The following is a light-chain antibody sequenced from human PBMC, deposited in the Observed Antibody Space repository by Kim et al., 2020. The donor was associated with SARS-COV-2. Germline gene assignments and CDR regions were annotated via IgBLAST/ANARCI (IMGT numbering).Light chain of an antibody. J-gene: IGKJ4*01. CDR2: DAS. V-gene: IGKV3-11*01. CDR3: QQRSNWPLT. CDR1: QSISNN. Sequence: EIVLTQSPPTLSLSPGERATLSCRASQSISNNLAWYQQKPGQAPRLLIYDASNRATGIPARFSVSGSGTDFTLTISSLEPEDFAVYYCQQRSNWPLTFGGGTKVDIK.